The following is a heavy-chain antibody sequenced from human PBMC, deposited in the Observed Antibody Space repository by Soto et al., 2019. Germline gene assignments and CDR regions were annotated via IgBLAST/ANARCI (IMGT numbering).Heavy chain of an antibody. J-gene: IGHJ4*02. CDR3: ARDGIAATTTLDY. CDR2: ISAYNGNT. Sequence: ASVKVSCKASDYTFTSYGISWVRQAPGQGLEWMGWISAYNGNTNYAQNLQGRVTVTTDTSTSTAYMELRSLRSDDTAVYFCARDGIAATTTLDYWGQGTLVTVSS. V-gene: IGHV1-18*01. CDR1: DYTFTSYG. D-gene: IGHD6-13*01.